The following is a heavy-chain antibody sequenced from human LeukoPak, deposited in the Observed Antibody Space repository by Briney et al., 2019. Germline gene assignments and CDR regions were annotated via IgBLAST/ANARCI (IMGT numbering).Heavy chain of an antibody. J-gene: IGHJ6*02. CDR3: AREILWFGEYYYYGMDV. CDR1: GFTFRSYG. Sequence: GGSLRLSCAASGFTFRSYGMHWVRQAPGKGLEWVAVIWYDGSNKYYADSVKGRFIISRDNSKNTLYLRMNSLRAEDTAVYYCAREILWFGEYYYYGMDVWGQGTTVTVSS. D-gene: IGHD3-10*01. CDR2: IWYDGSNK. V-gene: IGHV3-33*01.